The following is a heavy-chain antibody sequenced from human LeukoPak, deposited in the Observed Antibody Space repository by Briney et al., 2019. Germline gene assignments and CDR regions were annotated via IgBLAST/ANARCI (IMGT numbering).Heavy chain of an antibody. CDR3: ATALVVAAVDTYYYYGMDV. Sequence: ASVNVSCKVSGYTLTELSMHWVRQAPGKGLEWMGGFDPEDGETIYAQKFQGRVTMTEDTSTDTAYMELSSLRSEDTAVYYCATALVVAAVDTYYYYGMDVWGQGTTVTVSS. CDR2: FDPEDGET. V-gene: IGHV1-24*01. J-gene: IGHJ6*02. D-gene: IGHD2-15*01. CDR1: GYTLTELS.